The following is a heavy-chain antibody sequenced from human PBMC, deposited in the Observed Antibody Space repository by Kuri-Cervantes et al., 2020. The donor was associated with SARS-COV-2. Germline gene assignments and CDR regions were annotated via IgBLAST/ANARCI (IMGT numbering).Heavy chain of an antibody. V-gene: IGHV1-2*02. CDR3: ARAGIWDNWNYRGVFDY. D-gene: IGHD1-7*01. Sequence: ASVKVSCKASGYTLTDSYLHWVRQAPGQGLEWLGWLNPHNGGTKYAQKFQGRVIMTRDTSINTAYMDMNRLTSDDTAVYYCARAGIWDNWNYRGVFDYWGQGTPVTVSS. CDR1: GYTLTDSY. J-gene: IGHJ4*02. CDR2: LNPHNGGT.